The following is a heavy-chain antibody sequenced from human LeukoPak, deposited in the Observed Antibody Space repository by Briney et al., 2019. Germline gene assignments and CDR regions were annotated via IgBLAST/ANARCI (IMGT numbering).Heavy chain of an antibody. CDR3: ARHGRFLEWLLVGEYFDY. CDR2: IYYSGST. CDR1: GGSISSSSYY. J-gene: IGHJ4*02. D-gene: IGHD3-3*01. Sequence: SETLSLTCAVSGGSISSSSYYWGWIRQPPGKGLEWIGSIYYSGSTYYNPSLKSRVTISVGTSKNQFSPKLSSVTAADTAVYYCARHGRFLEWLLVGEYFDYWGQGTLVTVSS. V-gene: IGHV4-39*01.